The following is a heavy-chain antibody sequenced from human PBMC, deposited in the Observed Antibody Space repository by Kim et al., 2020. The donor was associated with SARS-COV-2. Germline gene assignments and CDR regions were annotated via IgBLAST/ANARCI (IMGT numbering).Heavy chain of an antibody. J-gene: IGHJ6*02. Sequence: GGSLRLSCAASGFTFSSYWMSWVRQAPGKGLEWVANIKQDGSEKYYVDSVKGRFTISRDNAKNSLYLQMNSLRAEDTAVYYCARERPPMVRGVIIITHYYYYYGMDVWGQGTTVTVSS. V-gene: IGHV3-7*01. D-gene: IGHD3-10*01. CDR1: GFTFSSYW. CDR3: ARERPPMVRGVIIITHYYYYYGMDV. CDR2: IKQDGSEK.